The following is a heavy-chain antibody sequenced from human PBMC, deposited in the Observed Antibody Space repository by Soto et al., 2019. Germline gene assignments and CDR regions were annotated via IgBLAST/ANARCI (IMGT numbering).Heavy chain of an antibody. CDR2: IYYSGST. J-gene: IGHJ6*02. CDR3: ASSIAARGYYGMDV. CDR1: GGSISSGYYY. D-gene: IGHD6-6*01. Sequence: PSETLSLACTVSGGSISSGYYYWSWIRQPPGKGLEWIGYIYYSGSTYYNPSLKSRVTISVDTSKNQFSLELSSVTAADTAVYYCASSIAARGYYGMDVWGQGTTVTVSS. V-gene: IGHV4-30-4*01.